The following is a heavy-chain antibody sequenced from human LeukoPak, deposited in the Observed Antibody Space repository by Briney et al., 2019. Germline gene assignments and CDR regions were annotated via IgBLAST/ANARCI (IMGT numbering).Heavy chain of an antibody. J-gene: IGHJ4*02. CDR3: AKALTIDY. CDR1: GFTFSNSW. Sequence: PGGSLRLSCAAPGFTFSNSWMNWFRQAPGRLEWVANINHDGSEKNYVDSVEGRFTITRDNSKNTLYLQMNSLRAEDTAVYYCAKALTIDYWGQGTLVTVSS. CDR2: INHDGSEK. V-gene: IGHV3-7*03.